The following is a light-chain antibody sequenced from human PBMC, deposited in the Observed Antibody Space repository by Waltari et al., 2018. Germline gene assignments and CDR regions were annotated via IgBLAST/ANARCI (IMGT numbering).Light chain of an antibody. CDR3: QQRSNWLWT. CDR2: DAS. Sequence: DIVLTQSPATLSLSPGERATLSCSASQSVSSYLAWYQQKPGQAPRPLVYDASNRATGIPARFSGSGSGTDFTLPISSLEPEDFAVYYCQQRSNWLWTFGQGTKVEIK. J-gene: IGKJ1*01. CDR1: QSVSSY. V-gene: IGKV3-11*01.